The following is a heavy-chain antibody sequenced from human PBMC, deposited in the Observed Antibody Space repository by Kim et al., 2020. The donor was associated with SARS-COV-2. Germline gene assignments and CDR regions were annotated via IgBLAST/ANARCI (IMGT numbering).Heavy chain of an antibody. CDR2: IYPGDSDT. D-gene: IGHD6-6*01. V-gene: IGHV5-51*01. Sequence: GESLKISCKGSGYSFTSYWIGWVRQMPGKGLEWMGIIYPGDSDTRYSPSFQGQVTISADKSISTAYLQWSSLKASDTAMYYCARHGPLAGQLGIGSLGLSYYGMDVWGQGTTVTVSS. CDR3: ARHGPLAGQLGIGSLGLSYYGMDV. J-gene: IGHJ6*02. CDR1: GYSFTSYW.